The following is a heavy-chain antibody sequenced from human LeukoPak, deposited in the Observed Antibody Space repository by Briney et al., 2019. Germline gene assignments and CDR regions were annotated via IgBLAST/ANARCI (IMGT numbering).Heavy chain of an antibody. Sequence: HGESLKISCKGSGYSFTSYWIGWVRQMPGKGLEWMGIIYPGDSDTRYSPSFQGQVTISADKSISTAYLQWSSLKASDTAMYYCARGGLRYFDWLATDYWGQGTLVTVSS. CDR1: GYSFTSYW. V-gene: IGHV5-51*01. CDR3: ARGGLRYFDWLATDY. J-gene: IGHJ4*02. CDR2: IYPGDSDT. D-gene: IGHD3-9*01.